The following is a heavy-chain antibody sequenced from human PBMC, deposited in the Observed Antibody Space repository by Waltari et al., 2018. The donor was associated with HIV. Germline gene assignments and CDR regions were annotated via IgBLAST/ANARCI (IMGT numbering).Heavy chain of an antibody. Sequence: QVQLQQWGAGLLKPSETLSLTCAVYGGSFSGYYWSWIRQPPGKGLEWIGEINHSGSTNDNPALKSRVTISVDTSKNQFSLKLSSVTAADTAVYYCASRGYDILTGTPIYYYYGMDVWGQGTTVTVSS. CDR1: GGSFSGYY. J-gene: IGHJ6*02. CDR2: INHSGST. D-gene: IGHD3-9*01. CDR3: ASRGYDILTGTPIYYYYGMDV. V-gene: IGHV4-34*01.